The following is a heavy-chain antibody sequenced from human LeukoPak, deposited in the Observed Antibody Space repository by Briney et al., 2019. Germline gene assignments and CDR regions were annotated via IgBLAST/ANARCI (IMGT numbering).Heavy chain of an antibody. Sequence: PGGSLRLSCAASGFSFSNYAMNWVRQAPGKGLEWVSSISIGGGTYYADSVKGRFTISRDNSKNMLFLQMNNLRVEDTALYYCAKVEGSGSPRTCDHWGQGTLVTVSS. CDR1: GFSFSNYA. V-gene: IGHV3-23*01. J-gene: IGHJ4*02. CDR2: ISIGGGT. D-gene: IGHD3-10*01. CDR3: AKVEGSGSPRTCDH.